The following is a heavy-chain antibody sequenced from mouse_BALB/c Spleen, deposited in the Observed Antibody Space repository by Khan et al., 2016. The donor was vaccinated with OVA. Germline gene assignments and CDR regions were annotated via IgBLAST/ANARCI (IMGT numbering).Heavy chain of an antibody. V-gene: IGHV1-4*01. CDR1: GYIFTSYM. CDR3: ARGGYGSFGY. Sequence: QVQLKQSGAELARPGASVKMSCKASGYIFTSYMMHWVKQRPGQGLEWIGDINPSSDYNNYNQKFKDMATLTADKSSRTAYMQLSSLTTEDSAVYYCARGGYGSFGYWGQGTLVTVSA. D-gene: IGHD1-1*01. J-gene: IGHJ3*01. CDR2: INPSSDYN.